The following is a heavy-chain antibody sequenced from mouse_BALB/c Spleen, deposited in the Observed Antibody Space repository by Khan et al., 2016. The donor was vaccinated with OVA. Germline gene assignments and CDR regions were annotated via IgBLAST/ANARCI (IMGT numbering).Heavy chain of an antibody. Sequence: VQLQQSGAEFMKAGASVKLSCTVSGFNIKDTYMHWVKQRPEQGLEWIGRIDPANGKTKYDPKFQGKATITALTSSNTAYLQLSSLTSEDTAVYYCAYSLLLYAIDYWGQGTSVTVSS. D-gene: IGHD1-2*01. V-gene: IGHV14-3*02. J-gene: IGHJ4*01. CDR1: GFNIKDTY. CDR2: IDPANGKT. CDR3: AYSLLLYAIDY.